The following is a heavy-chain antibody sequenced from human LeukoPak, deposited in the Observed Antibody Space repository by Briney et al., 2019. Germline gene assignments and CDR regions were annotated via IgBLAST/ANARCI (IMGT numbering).Heavy chain of an antibody. J-gene: IGHJ5*02. CDR3: ARGWTAEIWTQGIDP. V-gene: IGHV4-30-4*08. Sequence: PSQTLSLTCTVSGGSISSANYYWSWIRQPPGKGLEWFGYIYYSGSTYYNPSLKSRVTMSVDTSKNQFSLKLSSVTAADTAVYYCARGWTAEIWTQGIDPWGQGTLVTVSS. D-gene: IGHD2-15*01. CDR1: GGSISSANYY. CDR2: IYYSGST.